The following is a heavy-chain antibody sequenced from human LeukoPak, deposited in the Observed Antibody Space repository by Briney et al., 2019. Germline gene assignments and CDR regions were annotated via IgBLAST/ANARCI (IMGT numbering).Heavy chain of an antibody. CDR3: ARHVVFRPPRY. D-gene: IGHD2-21*01. CDR2: IYYSGST. J-gene: IGHJ4*02. CDR1: GGSFSGYY. V-gene: IGHV4-34*01. Sequence: SETLSLTCAVYGGSFSGYYWSWIRQPPGKGLEWIGSIYYSGSTYYNPSLKSRVTISVDTSKNQFSLKLSSVTAADTAVYYCARHVVFRPPRYWGQGTLVTVSS.